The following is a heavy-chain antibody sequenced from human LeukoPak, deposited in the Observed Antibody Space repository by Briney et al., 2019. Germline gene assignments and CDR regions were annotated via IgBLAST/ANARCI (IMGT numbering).Heavy chain of an antibody. CDR3: ARDPGGVVYFDY. Sequence: PGGSLRLSCAVSGFTFSNYDMHWVRQAPGKGLEWVAVIWYDGSNKYYADSVKGRLTISRENSKNTLYLQMNTLRAEDTAVYYCARDPGGVVYFDYWGQGTLVTVSS. V-gene: IGHV3-33*01. CDR2: IWYDGSNK. J-gene: IGHJ4*02. CDR1: GFTFSNYD. D-gene: IGHD2-8*01.